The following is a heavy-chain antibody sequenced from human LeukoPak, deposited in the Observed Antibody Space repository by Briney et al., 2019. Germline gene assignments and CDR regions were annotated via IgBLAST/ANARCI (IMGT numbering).Heavy chain of an antibody. CDR3: ATIRTGANWYDP. CDR1: GASISGEGYY. CDR2: IYYSGHT. Sequence: SETLSLTCTVSGASISGEGYYWSWIRQHPGEGLELIGFIYYSGHTYYNPSLKSRVSISLDASKSQISLKLSSATAADTAIYYCATIRTGANWYDPWGQGTLVTVSS. J-gene: IGHJ5*02. D-gene: IGHD1-1*01. V-gene: IGHV4-31*03.